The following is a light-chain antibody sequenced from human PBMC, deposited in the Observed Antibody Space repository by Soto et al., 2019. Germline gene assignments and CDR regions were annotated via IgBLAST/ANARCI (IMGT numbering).Light chain of an antibody. Sequence: EIVLTQSPGTLSLSPGERATLSCRASQSVSSSYLAWYQQKPGQAPRLLIYGASSRATGIPDRFSGSGSGTDFTLTISRLEPEDFAVYYCQQYRSDFGPGTKVDIK. CDR1: QSVSSSY. V-gene: IGKV3-20*01. CDR3: QQYRSD. CDR2: GAS. J-gene: IGKJ3*01.